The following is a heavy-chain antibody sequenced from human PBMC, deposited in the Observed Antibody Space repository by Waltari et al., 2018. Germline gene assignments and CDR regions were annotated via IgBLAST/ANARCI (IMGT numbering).Heavy chain of an antibody. D-gene: IGHD3-10*01. Sequence: QVQLVQSGAEVKKPGASVKVSCKASGYTFTGYYMHWVRQAPGQGLEWMGWINPNSGGTNYAQKFQGRVTMTRDTSISTAYMELSRLRSDDTAVYYCARVLGRDMVRGVITNYWGQGTLVTVSS. CDR3: ARVLGRDMVRGVITNY. CDR2: INPNSGGT. CDR1: GYTFTGYY. V-gene: IGHV1-2*02. J-gene: IGHJ4*02.